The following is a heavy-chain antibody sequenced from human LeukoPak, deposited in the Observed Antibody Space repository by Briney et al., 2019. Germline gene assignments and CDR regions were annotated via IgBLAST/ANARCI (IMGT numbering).Heavy chain of an antibody. Sequence: PGGSLRLSCAASGFTFSSYSINWVRQAPGKGPEWVSSISSSSSYIYYADSVKGRFTISRDNAKNSLYLQMNSLRAEDTAVYYCARDPKYYYGSGSPDYWGQGTLVTVSS. CDR3: ARDPKYYYGSGSPDY. D-gene: IGHD3-10*01. CDR1: GFTFSSYS. J-gene: IGHJ4*02. V-gene: IGHV3-21*01. CDR2: ISSSSSYI.